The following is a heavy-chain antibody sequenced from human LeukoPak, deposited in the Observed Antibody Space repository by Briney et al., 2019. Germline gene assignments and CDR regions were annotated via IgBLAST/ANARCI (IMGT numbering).Heavy chain of an antibody. D-gene: IGHD3-9*01. J-gene: IGHJ4*02. CDR3: ARDPAGPDILTGPSFDY. CDR1: GFTFSSYG. V-gene: IGHV3-33*08. Sequence: GGSLRLSCAASGFTFSSYGMHWVRQAPGKGLEWVAVIWYDGSNKYYADSVKGRFTISRDNPKNTLYLQMNSLRAEDTAVYYCARDPAGPDILTGPSFDYWGQGTLVTVSS. CDR2: IWYDGSNK.